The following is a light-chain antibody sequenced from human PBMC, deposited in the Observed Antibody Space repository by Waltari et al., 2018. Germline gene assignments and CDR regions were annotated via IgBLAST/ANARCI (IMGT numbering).Light chain of an antibody. CDR3: SSYTTSSAPGV. CDR2: EVS. J-gene: IGLJ1*01. CDR1: DSDVGAYDF. V-gene: IGLV2-14*01. Sequence: QSALTQPASVSGSPGQSITISCSGTDSDVGAYDFVSWYQQPPGKAPHLIIYEVSNRPSGMSNRFSASNAGNTASLTIAGLQAEDEADYYCSSYTTSSAPGVFGTGTRVTVL.